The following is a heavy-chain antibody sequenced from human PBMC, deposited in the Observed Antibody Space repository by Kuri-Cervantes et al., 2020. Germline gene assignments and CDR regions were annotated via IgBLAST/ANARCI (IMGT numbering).Heavy chain of an antibody. Sequence: LSLTCAASGFTFSSFGIHWVRQAPGKGLEWVAVISYDGSNKYYADSVKGRFTISRDNSKNTLYLQMNSLRAEDTAVYYCAKDDYGSGSYDLYYYYYGMDVWGQGTTVTVSS. CDR3: AKDDYGSGSYDLYYYYYGMDV. CDR2: ISYDGSNK. CDR1: GFTFSSFG. D-gene: IGHD3-10*01. V-gene: IGHV3-30*18. J-gene: IGHJ6*02.